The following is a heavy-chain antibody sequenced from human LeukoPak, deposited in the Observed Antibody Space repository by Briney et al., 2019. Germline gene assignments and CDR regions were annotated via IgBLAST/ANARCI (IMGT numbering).Heavy chain of an antibody. Sequence: PGGSLRLSCAASGFTFSNYDMHWVRQAPGKGLEWVAVISYEGSNENYADSVKGRFTISRHNSKNTLYLQMNSLRAEDTAVYYCAKDLARPRGYYFDYWGQGTLVTVSS. CDR1: GFTFSNYD. CDR3: AKDLARPRGYYFDY. D-gene: IGHD3-16*01. V-gene: IGHV3-30*18. J-gene: IGHJ4*02. CDR2: ISYEGSNE.